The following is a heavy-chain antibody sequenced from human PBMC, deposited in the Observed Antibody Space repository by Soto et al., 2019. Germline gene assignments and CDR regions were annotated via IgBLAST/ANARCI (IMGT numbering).Heavy chain of an antibody. Sequence: QVHLVESGGGVVQPGGSLRLSCAASGFTINRNDMYWVRQAPGKGLEGVAVMSFDGNHQHYADSVKGRFTISRDNSKNMLSLEMNSLRRDDTAVYYCASCERFPRVGVDYYALDVWGQGTTVIVSS. J-gene: IGHJ6*02. D-gene: IGHD3-3*01. V-gene: IGHV3-30*03. CDR1: GFTINRND. CDR3: ASCERFPRVGVDYYALDV. CDR2: MSFDGNHQ.